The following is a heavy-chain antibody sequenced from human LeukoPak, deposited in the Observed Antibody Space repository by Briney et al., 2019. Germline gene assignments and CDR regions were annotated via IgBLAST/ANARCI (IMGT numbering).Heavy chain of an antibody. CDR2: ISYDGNNE. CDR1: GFTFSNYA. J-gene: IGHJ4*02. D-gene: IGHD3-16*01. Sequence: GGSLRLSCAASGFTFSNYAMYWVRQAPGKGLEWVSFISYDGNNERYADSVKGRFTISRDNSKNTVDLQLNSLRPEDTAVYFCASRLAAVFDYWGQGTRVTVSS. V-gene: IGHV3-30-3*01. CDR3: ASRLAAVFDY.